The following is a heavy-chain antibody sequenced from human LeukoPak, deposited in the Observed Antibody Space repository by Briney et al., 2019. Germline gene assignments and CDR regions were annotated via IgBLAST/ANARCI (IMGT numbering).Heavy chain of an antibody. CDR3: ASSLYGSGSYADY. Sequence: SETLSLTCAVYGGSFSGYYWSWIRQPPGKGLEWIGEISHSGSTNYNPSLKSRVTISVDTSKNQFSLKLSSVTAADTAVYYCASSLYGSGSYADYWGQGTLVTVSS. J-gene: IGHJ4*02. CDR1: GGSFSGYY. D-gene: IGHD3-10*01. CDR2: ISHSGST. V-gene: IGHV4-34*01.